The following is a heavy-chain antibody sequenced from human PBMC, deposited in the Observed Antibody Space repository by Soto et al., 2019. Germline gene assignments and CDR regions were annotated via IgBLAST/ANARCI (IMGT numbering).Heavy chain of an antibody. Sequence: QITLKESGPTLVKPTQTLTLTCTFSGFSLTTSGVGVGWIRQPPGKALEWLALIYWDDEKRYSTSLQNRLTITKDTTKNQAELTVTSMNPADAGTYYCARRLYGSSDDDYDIWGQGTMVYVSS. J-gene: IGHJ3*02. CDR3: ARRLYGSSDDDYDI. CDR1: GFSLTTSGVG. CDR2: IYWDDEK. V-gene: IGHV2-5*02. D-gene: IGHD6-6*01.